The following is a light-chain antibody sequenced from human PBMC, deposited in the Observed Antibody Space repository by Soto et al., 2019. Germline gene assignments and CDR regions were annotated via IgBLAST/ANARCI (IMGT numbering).Light chain of an antibody. V-gene: IGLV2-23*01. Sequence: QSALTQPASVSGSPGQSITISCTGTSSDVGSYKLVSWYQQHPGKVPKLMIYEGSERPSGVSNRFSGSKSGNTASLTISGLQPEDEADYYCSSYAGSSTVFGGGTKVTVL. CDR1: SSDVGSYKL. CDR3: SSYAGSSTV. CDR2: EGS. J-gene: IGLJ2*01.